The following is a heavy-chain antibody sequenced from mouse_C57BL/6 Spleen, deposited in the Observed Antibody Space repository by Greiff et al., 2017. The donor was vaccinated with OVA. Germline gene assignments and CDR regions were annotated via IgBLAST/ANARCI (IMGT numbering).Heavy chain of an antibody. Sequence: QVQLQQPGAELVKPGASVKLSCKASGYTFTSYWMQWVNQRPGQGLEWIGEIDPSDSYTNYNQKFKGKATLTVDTSSSTSYMQLSSLTSEDSAVYYCARAENPYFDYWGQGTTLTVSS. CDR3: ARAENPYFDY. J-gene: IGHJ2*01. CDR1: GYTFTSYW. CDR2: IDPSDSYT. V-gene: IGHV1-50*01.